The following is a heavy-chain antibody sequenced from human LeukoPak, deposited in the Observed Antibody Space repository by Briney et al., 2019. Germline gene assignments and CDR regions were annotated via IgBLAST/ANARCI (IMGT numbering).Heavy chain of an antibody. D-gene: IGHD3-3*01. J-gene: IGHJ4*02. CDR1: GGTFSSYA. CDR3: AGTDDFWSPPFDY. Sequence: SVKVSCKASGGTFSSYAISWVRQAPGQGLEWMGGIIPIFGTANYTQKFQGRVTITADESTSTAYMELSSLRSEDTAVYYCAGTDDFWSPPFDYWGQGTLVTVSS. CDR2: IIPIFGTA. V-gene: IGHV1-69*13.